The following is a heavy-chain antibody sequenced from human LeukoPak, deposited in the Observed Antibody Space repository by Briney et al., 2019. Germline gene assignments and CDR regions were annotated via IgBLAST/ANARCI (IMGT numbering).Heavy chain of an antibody. CDR2: INSDGSST. Sequence: GGSLRLSCAASGFTFSSYWMHWVRQAPGKGLVWVSRINSDGSSTSYADSVKGRLTISRDNAKNTLYLQMNSLRAEDTAVYYCARGTRDGTYYYYYGMDVWGQGTTVTVSS. J-gene: IGHJ6*02. V-gene: IGHV3-74*01. CDR1: GFTFSSYW. CDR3: ARGTRDGTYYYYYGMDV.